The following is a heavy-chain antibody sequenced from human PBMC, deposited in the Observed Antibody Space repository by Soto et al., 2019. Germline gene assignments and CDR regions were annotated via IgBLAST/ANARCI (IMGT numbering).Heavy chain of an antibody. CDR2: ISGSGGST. CDR1: GFTFSSYA. J-gene: IGHJ6*02. D-gene: IGHD2-21*02. Sequence: GGSLRLSCAASGFTFSSYAMSWVRQAPGKGLEWVSAISGSGGSTYYADSVKGRFTISRDNSKNTLYLQMNSLRAEDTAVYYCAKCLSGVVTAIYGMDVWGQGTTVTVSS. V-gene: IGHV3-23*01. CDR3: AKCLSGVVTAIYGMDV.